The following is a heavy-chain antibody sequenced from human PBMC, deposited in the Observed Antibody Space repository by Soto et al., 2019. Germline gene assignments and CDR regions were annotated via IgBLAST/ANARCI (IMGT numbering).Heavy chain of an antibody. Sequence: ASVKVSCKASGYTFTGYYMHWVRQAPGQGLEWMGWINPNSGGTNYAQKFQGWVTMTRDTSISTAYMELSRLRSDDTAVYYCARGADTAMVTYYYYMDVWGKGTTVTVSS. V-gene: IGHV1-2*04. CDR1: GYTFTGYY. D-gene: IGHD5-18*01. CDR2: INPNSGGT. CDR3: ARGADTAMVTYYYYMDV. J-gene: IGHJ6*03.